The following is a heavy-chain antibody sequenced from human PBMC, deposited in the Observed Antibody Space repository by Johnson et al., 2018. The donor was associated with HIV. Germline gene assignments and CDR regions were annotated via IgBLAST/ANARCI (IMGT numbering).Heavy chain of an antibody. CDR1: GFIVSSNY. Sequence: VQLVESGGGLIQPGGSLRLSCAASGFIVSSNYMSWVRQAPGKGLEWVSVLFSGGSTYYADSVKGRFTISRDNSKNTLYLQMNSLRAGDTAVYYCARGSARRDGERVIAGGAFDIWGQGTMVTVSS. CDR3: ARGSARRDGERVIAGGAFDI. D-gene: IGHD2/OR15-2a*01. CDR2: LFSGGST. J-gene: IGHJ3*02. V-gene: IGHV3-53*01.